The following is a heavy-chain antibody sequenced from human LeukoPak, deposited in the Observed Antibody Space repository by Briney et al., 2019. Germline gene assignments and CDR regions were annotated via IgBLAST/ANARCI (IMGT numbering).Heavy chain of an antibody. D-gene: IGHD6-19*01. CDR2: FYPEDGET. Sequence: ASFKVSCKVSGYTLTEFSMHSVRQAPRKVLEWLGGFYPEDGETIYAQKFQGTVTMTEDTSTDTAYMELSSLRSEDTAVYYCATDLSSGWYLGYWGQGTLVTVSS. CDR3: ATDLSSGWYLGY. J-gene: IGHJ4*02. V-gene: IGHV1-24*01. CDR1: GYTLTEFS.